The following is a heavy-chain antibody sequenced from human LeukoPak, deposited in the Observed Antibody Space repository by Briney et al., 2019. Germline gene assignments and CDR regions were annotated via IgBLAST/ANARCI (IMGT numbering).Heavy chain of an antibody. J-gene: IGHJ5*02. CDR2: IYYSGST. CDR3: ARSGGGLYYDISTGWPTNGFDP. Sequence: SETLSLTRTVSGGSISSSSYYWGWIRQPPGKGLEWIGSIYYSGSTYYNPSLKSRVTISVDTSKNQFSLKLSSVTAADTAVYYCARSGGGLYYDISTGWPTNGFDPWGQGTLVSLSS. V-gene: IGHV4-39*01. CDR1: GGSISSSSYY. D-gene: IGHD3-9*01.